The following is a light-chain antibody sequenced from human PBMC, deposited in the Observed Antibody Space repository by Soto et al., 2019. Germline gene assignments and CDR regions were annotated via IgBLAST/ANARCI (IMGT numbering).Light chain of an antibody. CDR2: GAS. CDR3: QQYGSSPPT. CDR1: QSISRY. J-gene: IGKJ1*01. V-gene: IGKV3-20*01. Sequence: LVLTQSPGTLSLSPGERTTLSCMASQSISRYLAWYQQKPGQGPRLLIYGASSRATGTPDRFSGSGSGTDFTLTINRLEPEDFALYYCQQYGSSPPTFGQGTKVDIK.